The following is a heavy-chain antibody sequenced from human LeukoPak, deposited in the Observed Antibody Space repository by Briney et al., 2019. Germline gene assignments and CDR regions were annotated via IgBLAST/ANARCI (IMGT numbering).Heavy chain of an antibody. V-gene: IGHV1-2*02. Sequence: GASVKVSCKASGYTFTGYYMHWVRHAPGQGLEWMGWINPNSGGTNYAQKFQGRVTMTRDTSISTAYMELSRLRSDDTAVYYCARDRIAAAGIRSWFDPWGEGTRVTVSS. J-gene: IGHJ5*02. CDR3: ARDRIAAAGIRSWFDP. CDR2: INPNSGGT. D-gene: IGHD6-13*01. CDR1: GYTFTGYY.